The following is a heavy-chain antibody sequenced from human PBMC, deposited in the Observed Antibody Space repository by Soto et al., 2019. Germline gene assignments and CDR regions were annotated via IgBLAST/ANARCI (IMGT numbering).Heavy chain of an antibody. CDR3: ARDWEAYGGNEPAYYYYGMDV. J-gene: IGHJ6*02. D-gene: IGHD2-15*01. CDR1: GGSICSGGYS. V-gene: IGHV4-30-2*01. Sequence: SQTLSLKCGVSGGSICSGGYSWSLIRQPPGKGLEWIGYIYHSGSTYYNPSLKSRVTISVDRSKNQFSLKLSSVTAADTAVYYCARDWEAYGGNEPAYYYYGMDVWGQGTTVTVSS. CDR2: IYHSGST.